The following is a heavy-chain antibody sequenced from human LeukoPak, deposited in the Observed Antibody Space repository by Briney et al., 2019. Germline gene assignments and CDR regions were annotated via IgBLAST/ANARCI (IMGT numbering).Heavy chain of an antibody. D-gene: IGHD6-6*01. CDR3: ARRTVPGRPGY. Sequence: PGGSLRLSCEASGFTFSAYAMTWVRQAPGKGLEWVSLIYSGGSTHYTDSVKGRFSISGDNSKNTVSLQMSSLRAEDTAVYYCARRTVPGRPGYWGQGTLVSVSS. CDR2: IYSGGST. V-gene: IGHV3-66*04. J-gene: IGHJ4*02. CDR1: GFTFSAYA.